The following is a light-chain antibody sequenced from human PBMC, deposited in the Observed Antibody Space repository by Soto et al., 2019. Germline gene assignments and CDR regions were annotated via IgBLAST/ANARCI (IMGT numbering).Light chain of an antibody. CDR3: QQDYTFPPIT. CDR1: QGVRSN. V-gene: IGKV3-15*01. CDR2: AAS. J-gene: IGKJ5*01. Sequence: VMTQSPATLSVSKGERATLSCRASQGVRSNLAWYQQKPGQAPRLLIYAASTRATGLPARFSGSGSGTDFTLTISILQSEDFAIYYCQQDYTFPPITFCQGTRLEI.